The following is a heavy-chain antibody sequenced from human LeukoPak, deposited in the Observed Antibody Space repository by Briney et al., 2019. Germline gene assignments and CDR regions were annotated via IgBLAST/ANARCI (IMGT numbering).Heavy chain of an antibody. D-gene: IGHD3-10*01. CDR3: ARDRYYGSGTFDY. V-gene: IGHV3-48*03. CDR2: ISSSGSTI. J-gene: IGHJ4*02. CDR1: GFTFSSYE. Sequence: GGSLRLSCAASGFTFSSYEMNWVRQAPGKGLEWVSYISSSGSTIYYADSVKGRFTISRDNAKNSLFLQMNSLRAGDTAVYYCARDRYYGSGTFDYWGQGTLVTVSS.